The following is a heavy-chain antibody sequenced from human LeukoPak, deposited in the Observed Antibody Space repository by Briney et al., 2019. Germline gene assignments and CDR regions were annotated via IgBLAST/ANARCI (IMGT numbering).Heavy chain of an antibody. Sequence: GGSLRLSCVASGFTFSSYAMSWVRQAPGKGLEWVSAISGSGGSTYYADSVKGRFTISRDNSKNTLYLQMNSLRAEDTAVYYCAKGSSNSGSLPRTDPFDYWGQGTLVTVSS. CDR1: GFTFSSYA. J-gene: IGHJ4*02. V-gene: IGHV3-23*01. CDR2: ISGSGGST. D-gene: IGHD1-26*01. CDR3: AKGSSNSGSLPRTDPFDY.